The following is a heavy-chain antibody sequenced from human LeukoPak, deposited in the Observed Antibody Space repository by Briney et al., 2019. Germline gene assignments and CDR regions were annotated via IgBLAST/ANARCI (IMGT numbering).Heavy chain of an antibody. CDR2: IYYSGST. CDR1: GGSISSYS. D-gene: IGHD6-13*01. Sequence: PSETLSLTCTVSGGSISSYSWSWIRQPPGKGLEWIGYIYYSGSTNYNPSLKSRVTISVDTSKNQFSLKLSSVTAADTDVYYCARGGSSWNYYYYMDVWGKGTTVTVSS. CDR3: ARGGSSWNYYYYMDV. J-gene: IGHJ6*03. V-gene: IGHV4-59*01.